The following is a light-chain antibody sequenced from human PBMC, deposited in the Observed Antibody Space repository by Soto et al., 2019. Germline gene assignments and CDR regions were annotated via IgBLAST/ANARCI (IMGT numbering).Light chain of an antibody. J-gene: IGKJ1*01. V-gene: IGKV3-11*01. CDR1: QSVSSY. CDR2: DAS. Sequence: DIVLTQSPGTLSLSPGERATLSCRASQSVSSYLAWYQQKPGQAPRLLIYDASNRATGIPARFSGSGSGTDFTLTISSLEPEDFAVYYCQQRSNWPTVGQGTKVDIK. CDR3: QQRSNWPT.